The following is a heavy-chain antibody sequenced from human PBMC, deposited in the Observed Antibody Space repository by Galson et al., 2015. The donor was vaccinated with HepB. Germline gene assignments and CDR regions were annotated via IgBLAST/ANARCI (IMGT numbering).Heavy chain of an antibody. CDR3: ATSPCGGGSCYSYYSYYMDV. CDR1: GGTFRSHT. CDR2: IIPIFGTS. V-gene: IGHV1-69*13. Sequence: SVKVSCKASGGTFRSHTINGVRQAPGQGLEWMGGIIPIFGTSNYAQKFQGRVAVTADGSTSTAYMELSSLRSQDTAVYYCATSPCGGGSCYSYYSYYMDVWGKGTAGTVTS. J-gene: IGHJ6*03. D-gene: IGHD2-15*01.